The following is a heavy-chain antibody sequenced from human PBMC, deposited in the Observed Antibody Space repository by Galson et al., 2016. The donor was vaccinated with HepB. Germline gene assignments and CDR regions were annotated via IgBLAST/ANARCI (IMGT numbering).Heavy chain of an antibody. D-gene: IGHD1-26*01. J-gene: IGHJ4*02. CDR2: INAGNGYT. V-gene: IGHV1-3*01. CDR1: GYTFTRYA. Sequence: SVKVSCKASGYTFTRYAMHWVRQAPGQRLEWMGWINAGNGYTKYSQKFQVRVTITRDTSASTAYMELSSLRSEDTAVYYCAVHRGLGPTYFDYWGQGTLVTVSS. CDR3: AVHRGLGPTYFDY.